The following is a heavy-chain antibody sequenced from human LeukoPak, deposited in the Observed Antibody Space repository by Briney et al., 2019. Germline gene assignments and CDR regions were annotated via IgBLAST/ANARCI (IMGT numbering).Heavy chain of an antibody. CDR3: ARDQRWTFRYYYGMDV. CDR1: GGSFSGYY. D-gene: IGHD4-23*01. V-gene: IGHV4-34*01. J-gene: IGHJ6*02. CDR2: INHSGST. Sequence: SETLPLTCAVYGGSFSGYYWSWIRQPPGKGLEWIGEINHSGSTNYNPSLKSRVTISVDTSKNQFSLKLSSVTAADTAVYYCARDQRWTFRYYYGMDVWGQGTTVTVSS.